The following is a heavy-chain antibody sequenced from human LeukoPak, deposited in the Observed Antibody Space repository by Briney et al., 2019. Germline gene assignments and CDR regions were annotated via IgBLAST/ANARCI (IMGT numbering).Heavy chain of an antibody. Sequence: GGSLRLSCAASGFTFSRYWMTWVRQAPGKGLEWVAFIPYDASDKYYADSVKGRFTISRDNSNNTLTLHMNSLRTEDTSIYFCAKGAWAADGPMGNNFASWGQGSLVTVSS. CDR3: AKGAWAADGPMGNNFAS. J-gene: IGHJ4*02. CDR2: IPYDASDK. D-gene: IGHD6-13*01. CDR1: GFTFSRYW. V-gene: IGHV3-30*02.